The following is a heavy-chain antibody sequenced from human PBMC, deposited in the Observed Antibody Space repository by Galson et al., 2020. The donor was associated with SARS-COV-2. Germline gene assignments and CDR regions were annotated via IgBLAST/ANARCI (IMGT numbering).Heavy chain of an antibody. D-gene: IGHD6-13*01. J-gene: IGHJ1*01. CDR1: GGSISSGHYY. CDR2: ISYSGST. V-gene: IGHV4-30-4*01. Sequence: SETLSLTCTVSGGSISSGHYYWSWIRQPPGKGLEWIGYISYSGSTYYNPSLKSRVTISVDTSKNQFSLKLSSVTAADTAVYYCASQYSSSWYAEYFQHWGQGTLVTVSS. CDR3: ASQYSSSWYAEYFQH.